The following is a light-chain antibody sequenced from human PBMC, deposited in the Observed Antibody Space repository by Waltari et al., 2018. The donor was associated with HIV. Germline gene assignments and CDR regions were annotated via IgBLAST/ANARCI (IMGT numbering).Light chain of an antibody. CDR1: NNDVDDSNY. J-gene: IGLJ3*02. Sequence: SALTQPASVSGSPGQSITISCTGTNNDVDDSNYVSWYQHHPGTAPKVMIYEGNNRPSGVSNRFSGSKSGNTASLTISGLQAEDEADYFCTSYISSSSPVFGGWTKLTVL. CDR3: TSYISSSSPV. V-gene: IGLV2-14*01. CDR2: EGN.